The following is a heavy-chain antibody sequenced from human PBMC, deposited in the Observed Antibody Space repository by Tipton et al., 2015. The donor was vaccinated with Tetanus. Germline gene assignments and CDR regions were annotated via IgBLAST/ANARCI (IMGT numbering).Heavy chain of an antibody. V-gene: IGHV3-30*18. CDR1: GFTFSDYG. D-gene: IGHD2-15*01. J-gene: IGHJ4*02. Sequence: SLRLSCAASGFTFSDYGMHWVRQAPGKGLEWVAVIASDGSNQYYAHSVKGRFTISRDNSKSTLYLQMNTLRPEDTAVYFCANFPVGDCSRGSCHIDYWGQGTLVTVSS. CDR3: ANFPVGDCSRGSCHIDY. CDR2: IASDGSNQ.